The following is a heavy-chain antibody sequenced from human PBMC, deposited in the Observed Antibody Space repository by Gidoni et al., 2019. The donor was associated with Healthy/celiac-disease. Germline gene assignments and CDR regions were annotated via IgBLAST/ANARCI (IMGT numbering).Heavy chain of an antibody. V-gene: IGHV1-69*01. CDR3: ARGTMIVGEQYDAFDI. Sequence: QVQLVQSGAEVKKPGSSVKVSCKASGGNFSSYAISWVRQAPGQGLEWMGGIIPIFGTANYAQKFQGRVTITADESTSTAYMELSSLRSEDTAVYYCARGTMIVGEQYDAFDIWGQGTMVTVSS. CDR1: GGNFSSYA. CDR2: IIPIFGTA. D-gene: IGHD3-22*01. J-gene: IGHJ3*02.